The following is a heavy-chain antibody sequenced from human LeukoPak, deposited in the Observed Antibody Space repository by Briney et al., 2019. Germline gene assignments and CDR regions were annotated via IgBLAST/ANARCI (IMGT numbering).Heavy chain of an antibody. CDR1: GGSFSGYY. Sequence: PSETLSLTCAVYGGSFSGYYWSWIRQPPGKGLEWIGEINHSGSTNYNPSLKSRVTISVDTSKNQFSLKLSSVTAADTAVYYCARLRPQQLVLSAKEVNWFDPWGQGTLVTVSS. V-gene: IGHV4-34*01. J-gene: IGHJ5*02. CDR2: INHSGST. CDR3: ARLRPQQLVLSAKEVNWFDP. D-gene: IGHD6-13*01.